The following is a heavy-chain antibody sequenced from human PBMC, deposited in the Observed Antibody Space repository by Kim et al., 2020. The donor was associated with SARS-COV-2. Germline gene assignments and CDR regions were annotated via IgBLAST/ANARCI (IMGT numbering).Heavy chain of an antibody. CDR3: ARDSVRHFDY. D-gene: IGHD6-6*01. Sequence: YNDYAVSVKSRLTTNPDTSKNPFSLQLNSVTPEDTAVYYCARDSVRHFDYWGQGTLVTVSS. CDR2: YN. J-gene: IGHJ4*02. V-gene: IGHV6-1*01.